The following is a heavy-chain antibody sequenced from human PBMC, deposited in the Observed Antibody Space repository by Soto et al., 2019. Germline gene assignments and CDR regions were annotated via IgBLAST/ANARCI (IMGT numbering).Heavy chain of an antibody. CDR1: GGSVSNYY. Sequence: PSETLSLTCTVPGGSVSNYYWSWIRQPPGKGLEWIGYMYHSGGSNYTPTLKSRVTISVDTSKSPVSMELSRLRSDATAVYYCARDLRYCSSTSCYVSAFDIWGQGTMVTVSS. J-gene: IGHJ3*02. V-gene: IGHV4-59*02. CDR3: ARDLRYCSSTSCYVSAFDI. D-gene: IGHD2-2*01. CDR2: MYHSGGS.